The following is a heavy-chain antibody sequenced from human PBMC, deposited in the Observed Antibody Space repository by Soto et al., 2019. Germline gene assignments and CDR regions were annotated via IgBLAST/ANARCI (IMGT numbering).Heavy chain of an antibody. Sequence: ASVKVSCKASGYTFTSYYMHWVRQAPGQGLEWMGIINPSGGSTSYAQKFQGRVTMTRDTSTSTVYMELSSLRSEDTAVYYCARVLVATTGMYYFDYWGQGTLVTVSS. V-gene: IGHV1-46*03. D-gene: IGHD5-12*01. CDR1: GYTFTSYY. CDR3: ARVLVATTGMYYFDY. CDR2: INPSGGST. J-gene: IGHJ4*02.